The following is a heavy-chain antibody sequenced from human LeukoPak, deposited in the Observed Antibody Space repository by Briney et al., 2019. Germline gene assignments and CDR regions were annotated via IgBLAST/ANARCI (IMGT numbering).Heavy chain of an antibody. CDR2: VFHTGST. CDR3: ARVRYCSGGSCYFPYYYYYYYMDV. Sequence: PSETLSLTCTVSGGSIDTYYWNWIRQPPGKGLEWIGYVFHTGSTNYNPSLKSRVTISVDTSKNQFSLKLSSVTAADTAVYYCARVRYCSGGSCYFPYYYYYYYMDVWGKGTTVTVSS. D-gene: IGHD2-15*01. J-gene: IGHJ6*03. CDR1: GGSIDTYY. V-gene: IGHV4-59*01.